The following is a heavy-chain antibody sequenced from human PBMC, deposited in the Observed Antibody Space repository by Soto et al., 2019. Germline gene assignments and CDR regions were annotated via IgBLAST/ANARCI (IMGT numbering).Heavy chain of an antibody. CDR3: ARAAETRYYGMDV. J-gene: IGHJ6*02. CDR2: NNTYSGNT. CDR1: DYTFTSYG. Sequence: QVQLVQSGAEVKKPGASVKVSCKASDYTFTSYGISWVRQAPGQGLEWMGWNNTYSGNTDYARKFQGRVTMTTDTSTSTAYMEMRSLRFDDMAVYYCARAAETRYYGMDVWGQGTTVTVSS. V-gene: IGHV1-18*03.